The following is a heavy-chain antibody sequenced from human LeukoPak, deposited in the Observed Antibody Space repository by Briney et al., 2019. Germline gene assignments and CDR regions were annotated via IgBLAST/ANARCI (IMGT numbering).Heavy chain of an antibody. CDR1: GFTFSSYA. Sequence: GGSLRLSCAASGFTFSSYAMSWVRQAPGKGLEWVSAISGSGGSTYYADSVEGRFTISRDNSKNTLYLQMNSLRAEDTAVYYCAKDLIDEDTALDYWGQGTLVTVSS. J-gene: IGHJ4*02. V-gene: IGHV3-23*01. CDR2: ISGSGGST. CDR3: AKDLIDEDTALDY. D-gene: IGHD5-18*01.